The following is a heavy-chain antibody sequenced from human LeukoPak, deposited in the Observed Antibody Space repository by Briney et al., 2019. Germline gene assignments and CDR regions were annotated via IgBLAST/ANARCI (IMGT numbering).Heavy chain of an antibody. CDR2: INPNSGGT. CDR3: ARDYPEFSNYFDY. J-gene: IGHJ4*02. D-gene: IGHD4-11*01. V-gene: IGHV1-2*06. Sequence: GASVKVSCKASGYTFTGYYMHWVRQAPGQGLEWMGRINPNSGGTNYAQKFQGRVTMTRDTSISTAYMELSRLRSDDTAVYYCARDYPEFSNYFDYWGQGTLVTVSS. CDR1: GYTFTGYY.